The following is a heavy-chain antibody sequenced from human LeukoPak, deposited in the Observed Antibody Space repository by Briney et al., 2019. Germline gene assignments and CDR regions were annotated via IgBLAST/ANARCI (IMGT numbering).Heavy chain of an antibody. Sequence: PGGSLRLSCAASGFTFSSYAMSWVRQAPGKGLEWVSAISGSGGSTYYADSVKGRFTISRDNSKNTLYLQMNSLRAEDTAVYYCAKDHYLSGSPAYFDYWGQGTLVTVSS. J-gene: IGHJ4*02. CDR1: GFTFSSYA. V-gene: IGHV3-23*01. D-gene: IGHD1-26*01. CDR3: AKDHYLSGSPAYFDY. CDR2: ISGSGGST.